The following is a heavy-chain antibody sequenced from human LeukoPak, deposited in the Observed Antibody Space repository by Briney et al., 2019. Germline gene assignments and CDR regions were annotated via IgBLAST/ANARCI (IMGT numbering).Heavy chain of an antibody. V-gene: IGHV3-30*02. CDR2: IRYDGSNK. CDR3: AKAAVVVMTANVAFDI. CDR1: GFTFSSYG. Sequence: GGSLRLSCAASGFTFSSYGMHWVRQAPGKGLEWVAFIRYDGSNKYYADSVKGRFTISRDNSKNTLYVQMNSLRAEDTAVYYCAKAAVVVMTANVAFDIWGQGTMVTVSS. J-gene: IGHJ3*02. D-gene: IGHD2-21*02.